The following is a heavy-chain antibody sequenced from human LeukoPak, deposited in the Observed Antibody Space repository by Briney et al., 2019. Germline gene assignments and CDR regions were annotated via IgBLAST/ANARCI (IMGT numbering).Heavy chain of an antibody. CDR2: IYSGGST. CDR3: AREGRVTCYYDSSGQLDGMDV. J-gene: IGHJ6*02. CDR1: GFTISSNY. Sequence: GGSLRLSCAASGFTISSNYMSWVRQAPGKGLEWVSVIYSGGSTYYADSVKGRFTISRHNTKNTLYLQMNSLRAEDTAVYYCAREGRVTCYYDSSGQLDGMDVWGQGTTVTVSS. D-gene: IGHD3-22*01. V-gene: IGHV3-53*04.